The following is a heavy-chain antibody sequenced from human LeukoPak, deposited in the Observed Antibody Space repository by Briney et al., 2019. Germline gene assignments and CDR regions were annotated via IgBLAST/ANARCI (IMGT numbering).Heavy chain of an antibody. CDR1: GYTFTGYY. V-gene: IGHV1-2*02. CDR3: ARRGGYCSSTSCYELWFDP. J-gene: IGHJ5*02. D-gene: IGHD2-2*01. CDR2: INPNSGGT. Sequence: ASVKVSCKASGYTFTGYYMHWVRQAPGQGLEWMGWINPNSGGTNYAQKFQGRVTMTRDTSISTAYMELSRLRSDDTAVYYCARRGGYCSSTSCYELWFDPWGQGTLVTVSS.